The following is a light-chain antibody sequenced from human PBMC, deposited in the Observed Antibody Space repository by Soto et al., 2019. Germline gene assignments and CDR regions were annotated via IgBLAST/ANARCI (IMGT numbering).Light chain of an antibody. V-gene: IGLV2-8*01. CDR3: SSYAGSDNFEV. J-gene: IGLJ2*01. Sequence: QSALTQPPSASGSPGQSVTISCTGTRSDVGDYNYVSWYQQHPGKAPKLLIYEVTKRPSGVPDRFSGSKSANTASLTVSGLQAEDEAAYYCSSYAGSDNFEVFGGGTKVTVL. CDR2: EVT. CDR1: RSDVGDYNY.